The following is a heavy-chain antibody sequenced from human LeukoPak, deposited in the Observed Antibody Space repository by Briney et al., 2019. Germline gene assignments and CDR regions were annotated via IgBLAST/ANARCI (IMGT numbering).Heavy chain of an antibody. Sequence: PSETLSLTCTVSGGSISSYYWSWIRQPPGKGLEWIGNIYDRGSTKYNPSLKSRVTISVDTSKNQFSLRLSSVTAADTAVYYCARGRTFDNWGQGTLVTVSS. J-gene: IGHJ4*02. V-gene: IGHV4-59*01. CDR2: IYDRGST. CDR3: ARGRTFDN. CDR1: GGSISSYY.